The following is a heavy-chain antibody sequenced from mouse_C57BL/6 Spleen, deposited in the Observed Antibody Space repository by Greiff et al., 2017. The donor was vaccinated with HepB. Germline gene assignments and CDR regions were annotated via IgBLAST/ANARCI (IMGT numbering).Heavy chain of an antibody. D-gene: IGHD1-1*01. V-gene: IGHV3-6*01. CDR2: ISYDGSN. Sequence: EVQLQESGPGLVKPSQSLSLTCSVTGYSITSGYYWNWIRQFPGNKLEWMGYISYDGSNNYNPSLKNRISITRDTSKNQFFLKLNSVTTEDTATYYCASGGSSYLGGFAYWGQGTLVTVSA. CDR1: GYSITSGYY. CDR3: ASGGSSYLGGFAY. J-gene: IGHJ3*01.